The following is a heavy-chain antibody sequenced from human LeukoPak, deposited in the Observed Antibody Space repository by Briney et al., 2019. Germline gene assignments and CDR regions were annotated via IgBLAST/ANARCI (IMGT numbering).Heavy chain of an antibody. Sequence: GGSLRLSCAASGFSFSSTAMNWVRQAPGKGLEWVSASGTDGDSYYADSVQGRFTISRDNSRNTLYLQMTSLRADDTAVYYCAKKTPGTYPFDYWGQGTLVTVSP. CDR3: AKKTPGTYPFDY. D-gene: IGHD6-13*01. J-gene: IGHJ4*02. CDR2: SGTDGDS. V-gene: IGHV3-23*01. CDR1: GFSFSSTA.